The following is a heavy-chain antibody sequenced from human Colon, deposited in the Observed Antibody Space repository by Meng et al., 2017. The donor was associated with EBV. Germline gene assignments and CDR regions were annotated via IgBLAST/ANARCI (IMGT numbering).Heavy chain of an antibody. CDR2: IYHGGSP. Sequence: QVVLAEAGPEMAKPSGTVCLRCAVARGPVRGVTLWTWVRQPPGKGLEGIGEIYHGGSPNYNPSLESRVTISVDKSKNQFSLDLTSVTAADTAVYFCARVMRYQLLRFFDYWGQGILVTVSS. CDR1: RGPVRGVTL. D-gene: IGHD2-2*01. CDR3: ARVMRYQLLRFFDY. V-gene: IGHV4-4*02. J-gene: IGHJ4*02.